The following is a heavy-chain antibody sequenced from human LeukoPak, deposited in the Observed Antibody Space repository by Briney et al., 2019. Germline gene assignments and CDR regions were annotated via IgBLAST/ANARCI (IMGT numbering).Heavy chain of an antibody. CDR2: ISSDGSQE. D-gene: IGHD3-22*01. V-gene: IGHV3-30*02. J-gene: IGHJ4*02. CDR3: AKEHDRSGYFDY. CDR1: GLTFSSSA. Sequence: GGSLRLSCGAFGLTFSSSAMHFVRQAPGKGLEWVSFISSDGSQEFYADSVKGRFTISRDNSKSTLYLQMNSLRVEDTAVYYCAKEHDRSGYFDYWGQGTLVSVSS.